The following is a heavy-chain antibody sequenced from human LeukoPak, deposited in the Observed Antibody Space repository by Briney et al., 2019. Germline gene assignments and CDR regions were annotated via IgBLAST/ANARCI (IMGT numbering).Heavy chain of an antibody. Sequence: PSETLSLTCAVSGYSISSGYYWGWIRQPPGKGLEWIGSIYYTGSTYCNPSLKSRVTISVDTSKNQFSLRLSSVTAADTAVYYCARLPYYYDSGGYFWGQGTLVTVSS. CDR3: ARLPYYYDSGGYF. J-gene: IGHJ4*02. V-gene: IGHV4-38-2*01. CDR1: GYSISSGYY. CDR2: IYYTGST. D-gene: IGHD3-22*01.